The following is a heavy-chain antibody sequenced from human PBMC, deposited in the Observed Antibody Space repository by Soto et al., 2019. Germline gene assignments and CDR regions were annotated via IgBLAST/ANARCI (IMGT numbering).Heavy chain of an antibody. CDR1: GGSISSSSYY. Sequence: QLQLQESGPGLVKPAETLSLTCTVSGGSISSSSYYWGWIRQPPGKGLEWIGSIYYSGSTYYSPSLKSRVTISVDTSKNQFSLKLSSVTAADAAVYYCARHAQMVTGSYYYYYGMDVWGQGTTVTVSS. D-gene: IGHD2-21*02. J-gene: IGHJ6*02. V-gene: IGHV4-39*01. CDR3: ARHAQMVTGSYYYYYGMDV. CDR2: IYYSGST.